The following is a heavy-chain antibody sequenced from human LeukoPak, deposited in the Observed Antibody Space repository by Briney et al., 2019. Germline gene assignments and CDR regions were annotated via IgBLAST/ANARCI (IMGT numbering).Heavy chain of an antibody. CDR1: GFTFTTYW. J-gene: IGHJ4*02. V-gene: IGHV3-7*04. CDR2: ISPDGSEK. CDR3: ARGGSSRFDQ. D-gene: IGHD6-13*01. Sequence: GGSLRLSCAASGFTFTTYWMSWVRKAPGKGLGWVAKISPDGSEKYYVDAVKGRFTISRDNAKNSLDLQMSSLRADDAAVYYCARGGSSRFDQWSQGTLVTVSS.